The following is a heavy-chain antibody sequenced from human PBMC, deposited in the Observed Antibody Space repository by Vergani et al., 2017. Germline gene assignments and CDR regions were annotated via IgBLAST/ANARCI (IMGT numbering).Heavy chain of an antibody. CDR2: IWYDGSKE. D-gene: IGHD1-20*01. V-gene: IGHV3-33*01. Sequence: QVQLEESGGGVVQPGRSLRLSCAGSGFTLSSHAMHWVRQAPGKGLEWVAFIWYDGSKEYYADSVKGRFTISRDNSKNTLYLQMNNLRAADTAVYYCARDPDNNWEVSGPSLDVWGKGTTVTVSS. CDR3: ARDPDNNWEVSGPSLDV. CDR1: GFTLSSHA. J-gene: IGHJ6*04.